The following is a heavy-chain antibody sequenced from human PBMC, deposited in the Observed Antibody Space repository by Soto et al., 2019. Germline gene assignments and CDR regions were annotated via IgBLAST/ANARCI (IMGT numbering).Heavy chain of an antibody. CDR3: ARETPVTTKGYYYGMDV. CDR2: IYTSGST. D-gene: IGHD4-4*01. J-gene: IGHJ6*02. V-gene: IGHV4-4*07. CDR1: GGSISSYY. Sequence: SETLSLTCTVSGGSISSYYWSWIRQPAGKGLEWIGRIYTSGSTNYNPSLKSRVTMSVDTSKNQFSLKLSSVTAADTAVYYCARETPVTTKGYYYGMDVWGQGTTVTVSS.